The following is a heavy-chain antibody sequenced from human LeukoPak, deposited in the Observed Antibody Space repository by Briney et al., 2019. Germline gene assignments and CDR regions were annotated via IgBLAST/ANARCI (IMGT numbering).Heavy chain of an antibody. J-gene: IGHJ4*02. CDR2: IYTSGST. D-gene: IGHD3-9*01. Sequence: TLSLTCTVSGGSISSGSYYWSWIRQPAGKGLEWIGRIYTSGSTNYNPSLKSRVTISVDTSKNQFSLKLSSVTAADTAVYYCAREHDILTGYGYYFDYWGQGTLVTVSS. CDR1: GGSISSGSYY. CDR3: AREHDILTGYGYYFDY. V-gene: IGHV4-61*02.